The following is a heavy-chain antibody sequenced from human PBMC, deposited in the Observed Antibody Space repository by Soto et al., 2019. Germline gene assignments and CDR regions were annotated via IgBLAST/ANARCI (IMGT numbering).Heavy chain of an antibody. D-gene: IGHD2-15*01. CDR3: ARDQFGSFPYYYYGMDV. J-gene: IGHJ6*02. CDR1: GGSISSGGYY. V-gene: IGHV4-31*03. Sequence: QVQLQESGPGLVKPSQTLSLTCTVSGGSISSGGYYWSWIRQHPGKGLEWIGYIYYSGSTYYNPSLKSRVTISVDTSKNQFSLKLSSVTAADTAVYYCARDQFGSFPYYYYGMDVRGQGTTVTVSS. CDR2: IYYSGST.